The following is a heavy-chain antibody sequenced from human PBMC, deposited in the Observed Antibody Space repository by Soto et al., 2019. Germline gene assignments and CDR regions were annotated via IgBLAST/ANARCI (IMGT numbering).Heavy chain of an antibody. V-gene: IGHV3-30-3*01. J-gene: IGHJ6*02. CDR2: ISNDGGYQ. Sequence: QVQLVESGGGVVQPGRSLRLSCAGSGFTLSEFAMHWVRQAPGKGLEWVALISNDGGYQHYGDSVRGRFTISRDNSKHMLYLQMTSLRVEDTAVYYCARAMPGMDVWGQGTTVTVSS. CDR1: GFTLSEFA. D-gene: IGHD2-2*01. CDR3: ARAMPGMDV.